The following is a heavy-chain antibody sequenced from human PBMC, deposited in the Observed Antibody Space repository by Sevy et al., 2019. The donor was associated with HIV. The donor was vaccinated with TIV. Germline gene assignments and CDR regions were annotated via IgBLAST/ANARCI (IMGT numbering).Heavy chain of an antibody. CDR3: AREGCSKGHDS. D-gene: IGHD2-2*01. V-gene: IGHV3-23*01. CDR2: FCLGGDRI. CDR1: GVRFSIYA. Sequence: GGSLRLSCTTSGVRFSIYAMTWVRQAPGKGLGGGSSFCLGGDRIYYADSVRGRFTISGDDSKNTLYLEMNNLRAEDTAKYYCAREGCSKGHDSWGQGTLVTVSS. J-gene: IGHJ4*02.